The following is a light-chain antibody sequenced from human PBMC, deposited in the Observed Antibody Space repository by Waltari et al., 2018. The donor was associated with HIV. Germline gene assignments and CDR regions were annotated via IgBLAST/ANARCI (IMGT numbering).Light chain of an antibody. J-gene: IGLJ2*01. Sequence: QSALTQPASVSGSPGQSITNSCSGTSRDVGGYHFVSWYQQHPGKAPKLVIFDVSNRPSGVSNRFSASRSGNTASRTISGLQTEDEGDYFCSAYARSAAHVIFGGGTKLTVL. CDR2: DVS. CDR1: SRDVGGYHF. V-gene: IGLV2-14*03. CDR3: SAYARSAAHVI.